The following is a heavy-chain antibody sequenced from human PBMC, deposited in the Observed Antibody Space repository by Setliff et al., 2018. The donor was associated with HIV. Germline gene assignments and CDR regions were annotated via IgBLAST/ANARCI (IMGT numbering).Heavy chain of an antibody. D-gene: IGHD2-15*01. V-gene: IGHV3-48*01. CDR3: VGPHCSSRGRCYAFDR. CDR2: ISSSSGTT. Sequence: GGSLRLSCETSGFSLSDHSMHWVRQAPGKGLEWVSYISSSSGTTYYAESVKGRSTISRDNSKNTLYLQMNSLRAEDTAVYYCVGPHCSSRGRCYAFDRWGQGTRVTVSS. CDR1: GFSLSDHS. J-gene: IGHJ4*02.